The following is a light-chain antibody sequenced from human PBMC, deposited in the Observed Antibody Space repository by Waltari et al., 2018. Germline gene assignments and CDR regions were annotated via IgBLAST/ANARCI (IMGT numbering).Light chain of an antibody. CDR1: QTINNW. CDR3: QQFSSFPWT. V-gene: IGKV1-5*03. J-gene: IGKJ1*01. Sequence: DIQMTQSPSSLSASVGARATITCRASQTINNWLAWYQQKPGKAPKLLIYKASTLESGVPSRFSGSGSGTEFTLTISSLQPGDFATYYCQQFSSFPWTFGHGTKVEIK. CDR2: KAS.